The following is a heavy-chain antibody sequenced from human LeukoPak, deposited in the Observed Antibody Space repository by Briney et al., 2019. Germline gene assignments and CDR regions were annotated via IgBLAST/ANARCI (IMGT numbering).Heavy chain of an antibody. CDR1: GASFSGYY. Sequence: PSETLSLTCAVYGASFSGYYWSWIRQSPGKGLEWIGYVFYSGSTNSNPSLKSRVTFSVDTSKNQLSLKLRSVTAADTALYYCARHYGGYSYGIFDYWGQGTLVTVSS. J-gene: IGHJ4*02. V-gene: IGHV4-59*08. CDR3: ARHYGGYSYGIFDY. CDR2: VFYSGST. D-gene: IGHD5-18*01.